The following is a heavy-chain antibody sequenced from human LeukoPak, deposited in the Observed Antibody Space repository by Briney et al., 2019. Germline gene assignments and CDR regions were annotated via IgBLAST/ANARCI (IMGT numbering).Heavy chain of an antibody. D-gene: IGHD3-22*01. Sequence: GGSLRLSCAASGFTFSNYAMSWVRQAPGKGLEWVSAISGSGGSTYYADSVKGRFTISRDNSKNTLYLQMNSLRAEDTAVYYCAKVLEDDVIVVVPIYYMDVWGKGTTVTVSS. J-gene: IGHJ6*03. V-gene: IGHV3-23*01. CDR3: AKVLEDDVIVVVPIYYMDV. CDR2: ISGSGGST. CDR1: GFTFSNYA.